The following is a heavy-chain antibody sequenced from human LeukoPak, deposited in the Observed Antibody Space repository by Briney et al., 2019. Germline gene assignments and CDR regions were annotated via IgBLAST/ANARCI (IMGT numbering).Heavy chain of an antibody. Sequence: SESLSLTCTVSGGSIPLYYWSWIRQPPGKGLEWIGYIYYSGSTNYNPSLKSRVTISVDTSKNQFSLKLSSVTAADTAVYYCARHLQWLTYYFDYWGQGTLVTISS. D-gene: IGHD6-19*01. CDR1: GGSIPLYY. V-gene: IGHV4-59*08. CDR3: ARHLQWLTYYFDY. J-gene: IGHJ4*02. CDR2: IYYSGST.